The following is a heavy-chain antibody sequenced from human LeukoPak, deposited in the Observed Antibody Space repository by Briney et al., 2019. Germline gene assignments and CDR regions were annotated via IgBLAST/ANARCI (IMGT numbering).Heavy chain of an antibody. CDR1: GGSISSYY. CDR3: ARYCSGGSCWGKNWFDP. V-gene: IGHV4-39*01. D-gene: IGHD2-15*01. J-gene: IGHJ5*02. Sequence: PSETLSLTCTVSGGSISSYYWGWIRQPPGKGLEWIGSIYYSGSTYYNPSLKSRVTISVDTSKNQFSLKLSSVTAADTAVYYCARYCSGGSCWGKNWFDPWGQGTLVTVSS. CDR2: IYYSGST.